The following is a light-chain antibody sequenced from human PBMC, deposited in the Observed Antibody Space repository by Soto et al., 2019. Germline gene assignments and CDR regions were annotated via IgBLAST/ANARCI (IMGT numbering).Light chain of an antibody. V-gene: IGKV3-20*01. CDR1: QSVSSNY. J-gene: IGKJ1*01. CDR2: DVS. Sequence: DIELTQSPGTLSLSPGERATLSCRSSQSVSSNYLAWYQQKPDQAPRLVIYDVSGRATCIPDRFSGSGSGTDFTLTISRLEPEDSAVYYCQQYGISPTFGQGTKVEIK. CDR3: QQYGISPT.